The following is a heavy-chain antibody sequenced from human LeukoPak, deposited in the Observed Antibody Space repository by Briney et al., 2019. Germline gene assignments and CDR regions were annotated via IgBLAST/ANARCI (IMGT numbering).Heavy chain of an antibody. D-gene: IGHD4-23*01. CDR1: GFTFSGSA. V-gene: IGHV3-73*01. CDR2: IRSKANTYET. J-gene: IGHJ6*02. CDR3: TTSLKVYCGNGKCHSDYHYYGMDV. Sequence: GGSLRLSCAASGFTFSGSAMQWVRQASGKGLEWVGRIRSKANTYETAYAASVKGRFTISRDDSKNTAYLQMNSLKTEDTAVYYCTTSLKVYCGNGKCHSDYHYYGMDVWGQGTTVTVSS.